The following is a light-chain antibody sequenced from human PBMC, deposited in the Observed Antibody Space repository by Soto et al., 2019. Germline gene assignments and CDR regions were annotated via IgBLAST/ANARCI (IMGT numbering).Light chain of an antibody. CDR2: AAS. CDR1: QSVSSS. V-gene: IGKV3-15*01. J-gene: IGKJ5*01. CDR3: QQYNSWPIT. Sequence: EIVVTQSPATLSVSPGETATVSCRTSQSVSSSLAWYQQKPGQAPRLLIYAASTRVTGIPARFSGSGSGTEFSLAISSLQSEDFAVYYCQQYNSWPITLGQGTPLDIE.